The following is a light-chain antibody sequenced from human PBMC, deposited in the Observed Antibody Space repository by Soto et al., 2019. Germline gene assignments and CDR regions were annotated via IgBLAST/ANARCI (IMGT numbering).Light chain of an antibody. V-gene: IGKV3-15*01. CDR3: QHRGT. J-gene: IGKJ1*01. CDR1: QSLSNN. Sequence: EMVLTQSPATLSVSPGERATLSCGASQSLSNNLAWYQQKPGQAPRLLIYGASTRATGIPARFSGSGSGTDFTLTISSLQSEDFAVYHCQHRGTFGQGTKVEIK. CDR2: GAS.